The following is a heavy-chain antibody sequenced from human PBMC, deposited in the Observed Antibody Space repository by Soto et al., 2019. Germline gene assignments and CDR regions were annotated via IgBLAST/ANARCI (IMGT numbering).Heavy chain of an antibody. CDR2: ISGSGGST. CDR3: AKDRYCSGGSCYFKGMDV. CDR1: GFTFSSYA. V-gene: IGHV3-23*01. D-gene: IGHD2-15*01. J-gene: IGHJ6*02. Sequence: GGSLRLSCAASGFTFSSYAMSWVRQAPGKGLEWVSAISGSGGSTYYADSVKGRFTISRDNSKNTLYLQMNSLRAEDTAVYYCAKDRYCSGGSCYFKGMDVWGQGTTVTVSS.